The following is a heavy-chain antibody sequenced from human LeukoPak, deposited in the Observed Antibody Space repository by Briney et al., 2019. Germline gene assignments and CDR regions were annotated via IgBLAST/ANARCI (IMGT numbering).Heavy chain of an antibody. D-gene: IGHD3-10*01. CDR3: ARDYYGSGSWFDP. CDR1: GYSISSGYY. Sequence: PSETLSLTCTVSGYSISSGYYWGWIRQPPGKGLEWIGYIYYSGSTNYNPSLKSRVTISVDTSKNQFSLKLSSVTAADTAVYYCARDYYGSGSWFDPWGQGTLVTVSS. V-gene: IGHV4-38-2*02. CDR2: IYYSGST. J-gene: IGHJ5*02.